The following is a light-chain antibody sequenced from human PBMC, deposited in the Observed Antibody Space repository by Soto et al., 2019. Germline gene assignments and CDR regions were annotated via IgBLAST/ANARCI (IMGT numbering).Light chain of an antibody. CDR2: TFA. Sequence: QSVLTQPPSASGTPGKRVPISCPGSSSNIGSNAVNWYQQLPGTAPKLLIYTFAQRPSGVPDRFSGSKSGTSASLAISGLQSEDEADYYCASWDVSLNAWVFGGGTKLTVL. CDR1: SSNIGSNA. CDR3: ASWDVSLNAWV. V-gene: IGLV1-44*01. J-gene: IGLJ3*02.